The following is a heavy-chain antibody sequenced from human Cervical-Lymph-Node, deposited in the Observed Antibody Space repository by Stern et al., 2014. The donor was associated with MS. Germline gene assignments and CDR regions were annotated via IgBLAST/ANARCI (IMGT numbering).Heavy chain of an antibody. D-gene: IGHD6-19*01. V-gene: IGHV3-15*02. Sequence: EVQLVESGGALVKPGGSLRLSCAASGFTFSNVWMSWVRQAPGKGLEWVGRIKSKTDGGSTDYAAPVKGRFTISRDDSKNTLYLQMNSLTTEDTAVYYCTTAPGLVGSVGTQPGDYWGQGTLVSVSS. CDR3: TTAPGLVGSVGTQPGDY. CDR2: IKSKTDGGST. J-gene: IGHJ4*02. CDR1: GFTFSNVW.